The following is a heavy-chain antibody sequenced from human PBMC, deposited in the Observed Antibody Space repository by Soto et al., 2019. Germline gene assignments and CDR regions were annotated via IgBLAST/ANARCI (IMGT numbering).Heavy chain of an antibody. Sequence: ASVKVSCKACGYTFTGYYMHWVRQAPGQGLEWMGWINPNSGGTNYAQKFQGWVTMTRDTSISTAYMELSRLRSDDTAVYYCARGTRGGYYDSSGAPNAFDIWGQGTMVTVSS. CDR3: ARGTRGGYYDSSGAPNAFDI. J-gene: IGHJ3*02. CDR2: INPNSGGT. D-gene: IGHD3-22*01. V-gene: IGHV1-2*04. CDR1: GYTFTGYY.